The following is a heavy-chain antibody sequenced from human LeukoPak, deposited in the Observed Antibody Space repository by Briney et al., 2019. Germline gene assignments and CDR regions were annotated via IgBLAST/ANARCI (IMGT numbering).Heavy chain of an antibody. J-gene: IGHJ4*02. V-gene: IGHV1-2*06. CDR3: ARDLVQRGNYYDSSGPLDY. Sequence: ASVKVSCKASGYTFTGYYMHWVRQAPGQGLEWMGRINPNSGGTNYAQKFQGRVTMTRDTSISTAYMELSRLRSDDTAVYYCARDLVQRGNYYDSSGPLDYWGQGTLVTVSP. CDR2: INPNSGGT. CDR1: GYTFTGYY. D-gene: IGHD3-22*01.